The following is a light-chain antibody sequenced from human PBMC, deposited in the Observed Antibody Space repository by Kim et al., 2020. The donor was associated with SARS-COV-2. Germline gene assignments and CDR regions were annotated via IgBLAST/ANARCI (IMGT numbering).Light chain of an antibody. CDR2: PAS. CDR3: QQTSRAPRT. Sequence: DIQMTQSPSSLSASVGDRVTITCRASQGINNYLAWYQQKPGKVPKLLIYPASTLQSGVPSRFGGSGSGTDFTVTINSLQPEDVATYYCQQTSRAPRTFGQGTKVDIK. V-gene: IGKV1-27*01. CDR1: QGINNY. J-gene: IGKJ1*01.